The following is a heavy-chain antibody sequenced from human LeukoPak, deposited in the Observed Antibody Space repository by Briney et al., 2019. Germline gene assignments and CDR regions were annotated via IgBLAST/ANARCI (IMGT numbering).Heavy chain of an antibody. CDR2: ISGSGGST. V-gene: IGHV3-23*01. J-gene: IGHJ6*02. CDR1: GFSFSSYA. D-gene: IGHD3-10*01. CDR3: AKGNTMVRGHPPYYYYYGMDV. Sequence: GGSLRLSCAASGFSFSSYAISWVRQAPGKGLEWVSAISGSGGSTYYADSVKGRFTISRDNSKNTLYLQMNSLRAEDTAVYYCAKGNTMVRGHPPYYYYYGMDVWGQGTTVTVSS.